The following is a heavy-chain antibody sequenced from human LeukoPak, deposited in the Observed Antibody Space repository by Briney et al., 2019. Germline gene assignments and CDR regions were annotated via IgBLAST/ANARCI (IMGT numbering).Heavy chain of an antibody. CDR1: GGSISSSSYY. J-gene: IGHJ3*02. V-gene: IGHV4-39*07. CDR2: IYYSGST. Sequence: SETLSLTCTVSGGSISSSSYYWGWIRQPPGKGLEWIGSIYYSGSTYYNPSLKSRVTISVDTSKNQFSLKLSSVTAADTAVYYCARGKYSSGWDDAFDIWGQGTMVTVSS. D-gene: IGHD6-19*01. CDR3: ARGKYSSGWDDAFDI.